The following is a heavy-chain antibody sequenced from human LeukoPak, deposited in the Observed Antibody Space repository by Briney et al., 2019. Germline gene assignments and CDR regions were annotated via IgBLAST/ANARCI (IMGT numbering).Heavy chain of an antibody. Sequence: GGSLRLSCAASGLTFSSYWMRWVRQAPGKVLEWVGNIKQDVSEKYYVDSVKGRFTISRDNAKNSLYLQMNSLRAEDTAVYYCARYMPSAGSCSFDYWGQGTLVTVSS. V-gene: IGHV3-7*01. J-gene: IGHJ4*02. CDR2: IKQDVSEK. D-gene: IGHD2-15*01. CDR3: ARYMPSAGSCSFDY. CDR1: GLTFSSYW.